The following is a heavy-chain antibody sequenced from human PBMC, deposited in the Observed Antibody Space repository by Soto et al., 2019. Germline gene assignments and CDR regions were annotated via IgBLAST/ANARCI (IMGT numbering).Heavy chain of an antibody. V-gene: IGHV3-11*01. CDR1: GFTFRDYY. J-gene: IGHJ3*02. CDR3: AIAFSDAFDI. Sequence: LRLSCAASGFTFRDYYMTWTRQAPGQGLEWVSYISSSASGIYYPGSVSGRFTISRDNAKNSLFLQMISLSAEDTSVYYCAIAFSDAFDICGRGRMVTV. CDR2: ISSSASGI.